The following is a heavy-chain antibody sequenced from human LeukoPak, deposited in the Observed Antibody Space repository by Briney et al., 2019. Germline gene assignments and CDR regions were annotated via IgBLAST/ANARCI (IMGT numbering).Heavy chain of an antibody. J-gene: IGHJ4*02. V-gene: IGHV4-4*07. CDR2: IYTSGST. CDR1: GGSISSYY. CDR3: ARGIIIPYYFDY. D-gene: IGHD3-3*01. Sequence: SETLSLTCTVSGGSISSYYWSWIRQPAGKGLEWIGRIYTSGSTNYNPSLKSRVTISVDTSKNQFSLRLSSVTAADTAVYYCARGIIIPYYFDYWGQGTLVTVSS.